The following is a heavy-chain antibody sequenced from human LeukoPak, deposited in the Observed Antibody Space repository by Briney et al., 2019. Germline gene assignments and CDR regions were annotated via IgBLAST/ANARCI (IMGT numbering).Heavy chain of an antibody. V-gene: IGHV4-34*01. CDR1: GGSFSGYY. CDR3: VRGGLWFGGY. CDR2: INHSGST. Sequence: PETLSLTCAVYGGSFSGYYWSWIRQPPGKGLEWIGEINHSGSTNYNPSLKSRVTISVDTSKDQFSLKLSSVTAADTAVYYCVRGGLWFGGYWGQGTLVTVSS. J-gene: IGHJ4*02. D-gene: IGHD3-10*01.